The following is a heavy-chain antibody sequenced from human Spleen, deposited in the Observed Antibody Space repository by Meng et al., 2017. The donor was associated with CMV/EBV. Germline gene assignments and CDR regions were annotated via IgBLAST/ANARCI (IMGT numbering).Heavy chain of an antibody. D-gene: IGHD6-13*01. V-gene: IGHV4-61*01. Sequence: SETLSLTCTVSGGSVSSGSYYWSWIRQPPGKGLEWIGYIYYSGSTNYNPSLKSRVTISVDTSKNQFSLKLSSVTAADTAVYYCARLRYSSSWYSYFDYWGQGTLVTVSS. CDR1: GGSVSSGSYY. J-gene: IGHJ4*02. CDR2: IYYSGST. CDR3: ARLRYSSSWYSYFDY.